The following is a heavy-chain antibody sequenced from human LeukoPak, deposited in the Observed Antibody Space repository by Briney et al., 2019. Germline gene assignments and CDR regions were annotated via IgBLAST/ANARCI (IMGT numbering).Heavy chain of an antibody. Sequence: GGSLRLSCAASGFTFSSYWMHWVRQAPGKGLVWVSRISYDGGDPSYADSVKGRFTISRDNSKNTLYLQMNSLRAEDTAIYYCAKSHFYGEGSFDYWGQGALVTVSS. CDR2: ISYDGGDP. CDR3: AKSHFYGEGSFDY. V-gene: IGHV3-74*01. CDR1: GFTFSSYW. J-gene: IGHJ4*02. D-gene: IGHD4-17*01.